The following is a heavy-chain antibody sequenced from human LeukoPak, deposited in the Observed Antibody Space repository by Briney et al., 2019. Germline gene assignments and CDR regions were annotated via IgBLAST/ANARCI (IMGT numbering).Heavy chain of an antibody. J-gene: IGHJ6*02. V-gene: IGHV4-59*01. CDR3: AKGGSTNFYYGDV. D-gene: IGHD2/OR15-2a*01. CDR1: GGSMTNLY. CDR2: IYDSGST. Sequence: PSETLSLICSVSGGSMTNLYWTWIRQPPGKGLEWIGDIYDSGSTRYNTSLESRVTISVDTSKSQFSLKLSSVTAADTAVYYCAKGGSTNFYYGDVWGQGTTVTVSS.